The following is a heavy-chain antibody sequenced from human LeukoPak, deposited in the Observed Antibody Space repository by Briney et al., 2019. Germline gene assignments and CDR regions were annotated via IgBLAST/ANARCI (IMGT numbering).Heavy chain of an antibody. CDR1: GFTFSSYW. D-gene: IGHD2-15*01. CDR2: INSDGSST. CDR3: SQVVGYPPLVY. Sequence: GGSLRLSCAASGFTFSSYWMHWVRQAPGKGLVWVSRINSDGSSTSYADSVKGRFTISRDNSKNTLYLQMNSLRAEDTAVYYCSQVVGYPPLVYWGQGTLVTVSS. V-gene: IGHV3-74*01. J-gene: IGHJ4*02.